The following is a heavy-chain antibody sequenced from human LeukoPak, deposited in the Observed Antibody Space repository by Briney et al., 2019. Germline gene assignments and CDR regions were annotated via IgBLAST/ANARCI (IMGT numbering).Heavy chain of an antibody. J-gene: IGHJ6*02. Sequence: GASVKVSRKASGYSFTGYYIHWVRQAPGQGLEWMGIINPSGGSTSYAQKFQGRVTMTRDTSTSTVYMELRSLRSDDTAVYYCARDMTTVTPYYYYYGMDVWGQGTTVTVSS. CDR1: GYSFTGYY. CDR2: INPSGGST. D-gene: IGHD4-17*01. V-gene: IGHV1-46*01. CDR3: ARDMTTVTPYYYYYGMDV.